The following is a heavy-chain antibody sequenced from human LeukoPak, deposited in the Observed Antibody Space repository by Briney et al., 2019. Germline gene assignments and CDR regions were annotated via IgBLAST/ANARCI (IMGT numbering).Heavy chain of an antibody. J-gene: IGHJ4*02. CDR1: GGSIDTTY. CDR2: IHYSGST. CDR3: TKHGPPKMVVVVTPPDY. D-gene: IGHD3-22*01. Sequence: SETLSLTCSVSGGSIDTTYWSWIRQPPGKGLEWIGNIHYSGSTNYNSSLKSRVTISVDTSNNQFSLKLRSVTAADTAVFYCTKHGPPKMVVVVTPPDYWGQGTLVTVSS. V-gene: IGHV4-59*08.